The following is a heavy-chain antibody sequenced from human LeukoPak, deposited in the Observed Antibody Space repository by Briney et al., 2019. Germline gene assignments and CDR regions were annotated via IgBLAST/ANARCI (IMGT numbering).Heavy chain of an antibody. CDR3: ARHFCGGDCYSFYYYYYGMDV. J-gene: IGHJ6*02. Sequence: PSETLSLTCTVSGGSISSSSFYWGWMRQPPGKGREWIGTIYYSGSTYYNPSLRSRVTISVDTSKNQFSLNLSSVTAADTAVYYCARHFCGGDCYSFYYYYYGMDVWGQGTTVTVSS. V-gene: IGHV4-39*01. D-gene: IGHD2-21*02. CDR2: IYYSGST. CDR1: GGSISSSSFY.